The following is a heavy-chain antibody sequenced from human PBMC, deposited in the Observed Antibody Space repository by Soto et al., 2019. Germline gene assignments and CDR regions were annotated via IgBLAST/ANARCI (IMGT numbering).Heavy chain of an antibody. D-gene: IGHD1-7*01. CDR3: ARGAPSLELRHY. J-gene: IGHJ4*02. V-gene: IGHV1-3*01. CDR2: INAGNGNT. Sequence: GPSVKVSCKASGYTFTSYAMHWVRQAPGQRLEWMGWINAGNGNTKYSQKFQGRVTMTRDTSTSTVYMELSSLRSEDTAVYYCARGAPSLELRHYWGQGTLVTVSS. CDR1: GYTFTSYA.